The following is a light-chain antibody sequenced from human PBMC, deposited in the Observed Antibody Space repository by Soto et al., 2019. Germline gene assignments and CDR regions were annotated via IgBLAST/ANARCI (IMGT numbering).Light chain of an antibody. J-gene: IGLJ3*02. CDR3: SSYTSSSTRV. CDR2: DVS. CDR1: SSDVGGYHY. Sequence: QSALTQPASVSGSPGQSITISCTGTSSDVGGYHYVSWYQQHPGKAHKLMIYDVSNRPSGVSNHCSGAKSGNTSSLTIYGLQSEDEDDYYCSSYTSSSTRVFGGGTKLTVL. V-gene: IGLV2-14*01.